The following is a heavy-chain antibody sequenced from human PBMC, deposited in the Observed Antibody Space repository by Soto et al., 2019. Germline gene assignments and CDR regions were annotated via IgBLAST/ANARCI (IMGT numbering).Heavy chain of an antibody. J-gene: IGHJ6*02. D-gene: IGHD3-3*01. V-gene: IGHV4-39*01. CDR1: GGSISSSSYY. Sequence: KLSETLSLTCTVSGGSISSSSYYWGWIRQPPGKGLEWIGSIYYSGSTYYNPSLKSRVTISVDTSKNQFSLKLSSVTAADTAVYYCARTLERLDDYYYYGMDVWGQGTTVTVSS. CDR3: ARTLERLDDYYYYGMDV. CDR2: IYYSGST.